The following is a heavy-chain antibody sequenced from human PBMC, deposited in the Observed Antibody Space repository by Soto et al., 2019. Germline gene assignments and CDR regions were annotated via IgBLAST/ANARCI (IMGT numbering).Heavy chain of an antibody. CDR1: ELSLSTSGVG. V-gene: IGHV2-5*02. Sequence: QITLKESGPTLVEPTQTLTLTCTFSELSLSTSGVGVGWIRQPPGKALEWLALIYWDDDKRYSPSLKSGLTITKVTSNNQVVLTRTNRDPVDTATYYCVPSHVLRWFGFDSWGQGTLVTVPS. CDR3: VPSHVLRWFGFDS. CDR2: IYWDDDK. J-gene: IGHJ4*02. D-gene: IGHD3-10*01.